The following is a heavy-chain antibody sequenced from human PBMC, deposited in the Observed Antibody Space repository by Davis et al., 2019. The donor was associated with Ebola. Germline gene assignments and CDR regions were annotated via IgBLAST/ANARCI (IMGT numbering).Heavy chain of an antibody. CDR2: ISSSSSYT. Sequence: PGGSLRLSCAASGFTFSSYSMNWVRQAPGKGLEWVSSISSSSSYTYYADSVKGRFTISRDNAKNSLYLQMNSLRAEDTAVYYCARGRGGKSRYGMDVWGQGTMVTVS. V-gene: IGHV3-21*01. D-gene: IGHD4-23*01. J-gene: IGHJ6*02. CDR1: GFTFSSYS. CDR3: ARGRGGKSRYGMDV.